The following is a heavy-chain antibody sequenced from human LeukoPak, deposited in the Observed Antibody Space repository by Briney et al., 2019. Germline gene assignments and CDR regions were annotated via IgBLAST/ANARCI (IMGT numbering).Heavy chain of an antibody. CDR2: IKSDGSIT. CDR1: GFTFSDYW. V-gene: IGHV3-74*01. J-gene: IGHJ4*02. D-gene: IGHD3-22*01. CDR3: ARDYHHSNGYYSNALDN. Sequence: PGGSLRLSCAASGFTFSDYWMHWVRQTPGKGLMWVSRIKSDGSITTYADSVKGRFTISRDNAKNTLYLQMNTLTAEDTALYYCARDYHHSNGYYSNALDNWGQGILVTVSS.